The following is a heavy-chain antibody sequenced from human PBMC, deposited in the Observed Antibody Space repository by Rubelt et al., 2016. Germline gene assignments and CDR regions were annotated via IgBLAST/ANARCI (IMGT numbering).Heavy chain of an antibody. CDR1: GGSIRSSFYY. CDR2: ILHTGST. V-gene: IGHV4-39*07. J-gene: IGHJ4*02. CDR3: ASSWYMVW. Sequence: QLQLQESGPGLVKPSETLSLTCSVSGGSIRSSFYYWGWIRQPPGKGLEWIGEILHTGSTHYNPSLKSRVTMSVDTSRNQLSLRLNSVTAAYTAVYYCASSWYMVWWGQGTRVTVSS. D-gene: IGHD6-13*01.